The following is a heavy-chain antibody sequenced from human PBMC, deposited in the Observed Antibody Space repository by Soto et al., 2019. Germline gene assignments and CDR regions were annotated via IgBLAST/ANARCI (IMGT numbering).Heavy chain of an antibody. J-gene: IGHJ3*02. CDR2: ISYDGSNK. D-gene: IGHD6-19*01. CDR3: ARDRASSGVDAFDI. CDR1: GFTFSSYA. Sequence: VGSLRLSCAASGFTFSSYAMHWVRQAPGKGLEWVAVISYDGSNKYYADSVKGRFTISSDNSKNTLYLQMNSLRAEDTAVYYCARDRASSGVDAFDIWGQGTMVIVSS. V-gene: IGHV3-30-3*01.